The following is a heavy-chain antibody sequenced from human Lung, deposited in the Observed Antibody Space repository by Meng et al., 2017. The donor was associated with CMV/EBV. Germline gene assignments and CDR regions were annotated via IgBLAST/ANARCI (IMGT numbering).Heavy chain of an antibody. CDR3: ARGINGGCGD. J-gene: IGHJ4*02. V-gene: IGHV6-1*01. CDR2: TYYRSKWYH. D-gene: IGHD4-23*01. CDR1: GDIVSSNSAA. Sequence: QVQPPQSGPGLVKPSQTPSLTCAISGDIVSSNSAAWHWIRQSPSRGLEWLGRTYYRSKWYHEYAVSVKSRITISPDTPKNQFSLQLNSMTPEDTAVYYCARGINGGCGDWGQGTLVTVSS.